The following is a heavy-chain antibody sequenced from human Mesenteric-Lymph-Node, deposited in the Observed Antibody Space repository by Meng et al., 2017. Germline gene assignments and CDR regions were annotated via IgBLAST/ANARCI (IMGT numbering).Heavy chain of an antibody. D-gene: IGHD3-10*01. V-gene: IGHV3-33*01. J-gene: IGHJ6*02. CDR1: GFTFSSAG. CDR3: ATDPGITIVGGVIKFPYQYGMDV. Sequence: GGSLRLSCAASGFTFSSAGMHWVRQAPGKGLEWVAVIWSDGSNRFYADSVKGRFTIPRDNFKNTLYLQMNSLRAEDTAVYYCATDPGITIVGGVIKFPYQYGMDVWGQGTTVTVSS. CDR2: IWSDGSNR.